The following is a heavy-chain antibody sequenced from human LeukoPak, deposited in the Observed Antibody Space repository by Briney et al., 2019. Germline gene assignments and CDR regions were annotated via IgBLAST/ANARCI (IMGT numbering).Heavy chain of an antibody. V-gene: IGHV3-11*06. Sequence: GGSLRLSCAACGFTFSDYYMSWIRQAPGKELQWDPYISSSSSYTNYADSVKGRFTITRDNAKNSLYLQMNSLRAEDTAVYYCAKVPAAGDYFDYWGQGTLVTVSS. D-gene: IGHD2-2*01. CDR2: ISSSSSYT. CDR3: AKVPAAGDYFDY. CDR1: GFTFSDYY. J-gene: IGHJ4*02.